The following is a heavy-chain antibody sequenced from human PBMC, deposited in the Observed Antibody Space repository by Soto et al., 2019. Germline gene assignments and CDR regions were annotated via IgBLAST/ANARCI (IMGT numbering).Heavy chain of an antibody. Sequence: GGSLRLSCAASGFTFSSYSMNWVRQAPGKGLEWVSSISSSSSYIYYADSVKGRFTISRDNAKNSLYLQMNSLRAEDTAVYYCARSPPDLYCSSTSCYPSYGMDVWGQRITVTVS. D-gene: IGHD2-2*01. CDR1: GFTFSSYS. V-gene: IGHV3-21*01. J-gene: IGHJ6*02. CDR3: ARSPPDLYCSSTSCYPSYGMDV. CDR2: ISSSSSYI.